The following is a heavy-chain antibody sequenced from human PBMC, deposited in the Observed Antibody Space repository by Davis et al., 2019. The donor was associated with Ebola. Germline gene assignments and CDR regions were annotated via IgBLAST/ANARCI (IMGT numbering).Heavy chain of an antibody. D-gene: IGHD6-19*01. V-gene: IGHV3-30*03. Sequence: GESLKISCAASGFTFSSYGMHWVRQAPGKGLQWVAVVSYDGRHKYYADSVKGRFTISRDNSKNTFNLQMKSLTAEDTAVYYCARDIGYSDGWPDYYYYGMDVWGQGTTVTVSS. CDR3: ARDIGYSDGWPDYYYYGMDV. CDR1: GFTFSSYG. CDR2: VSYDGRHK. J-gene: IGHJ6*02.